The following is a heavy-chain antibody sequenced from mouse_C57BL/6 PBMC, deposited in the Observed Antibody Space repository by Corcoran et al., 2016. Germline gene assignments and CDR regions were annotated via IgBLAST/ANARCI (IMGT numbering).Heavy chain of an antibody. D-gene: IGHD1-1*01. CDR2: IYWGNYK. CDR3: ARREGVYYGSTGFAY. J-gene: IGHJ3*01. CDR1: GFSMSTSGMG. Sequence: QVTLKESGPGILPSSQTLSLTCSFSGFSMSTSGMGVSWLRQPSGKGLEWLAHIYWGNYKRYNPTLKRRLTIPKDTSRNQVFLKITSVDTADTATYYCARREGVYYGSTGFAYWGQWTLVTVSA. V-gene: IGHV8-12*01.